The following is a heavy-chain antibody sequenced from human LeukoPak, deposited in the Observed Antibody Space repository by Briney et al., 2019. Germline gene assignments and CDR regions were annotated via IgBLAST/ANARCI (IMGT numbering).Heavy chain of an antibody. CDR1: GYSFTSYW. V-gene: IGHV5-10-1*01. Sequence: GESLKISCKGSGYSFTSYWISWVRQMPGKGLEWMVRIDPNDSYTSYSPSFQGHVTISADKSISTAYLQWSSLKASDTAMYYCARHRIGYCSSTSCYVTDYWGQGTLVTVSS. CDR3: ARHRIGYCSSTSCYVTDY. D-gene: IGHD2-2*01. J-gene: IGHJ4*02. CDR2: IDPNDSYT.